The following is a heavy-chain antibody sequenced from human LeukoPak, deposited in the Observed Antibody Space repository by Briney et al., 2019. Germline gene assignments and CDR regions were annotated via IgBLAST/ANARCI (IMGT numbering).Heavy chain of an antibody. CDR3: ARDSEEKGCSGGSCYSARWYFDL. CDR2: IYYSGST. V-gene: IGHV4-59*01. D-gene: IGHD2-15*01. CDR1: GGSISSYY. J-gene: IGHJ2*01. Sequence: SETLSLTCTVSGGSISSYYWSWIRQPPGKGLEWIGYIYYSGSTNYNPSLKSRVTISVDTSKNQFSLKLSSVTAADTAVYYCARDSEEKGCSGGSCYSARWYFDLWGRGTLVTVSS.